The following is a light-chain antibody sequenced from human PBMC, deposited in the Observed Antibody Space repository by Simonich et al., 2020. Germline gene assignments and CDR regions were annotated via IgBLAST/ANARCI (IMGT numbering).Light chain of an antibody. CDR1: SSDVGGYNY. CDR2: EDS. V-gene: IGLV2-8*01. CDR3: SSYAGSNLWV. Sequence: QSALTQPPSASGSPGQSVTISCPGTSSDVGGYNYVSWYQQHPGKAPKLMIYEDSKRPSGVPDRFSGSKSGNTASLTVSGLQAEDEADYYCSSYAGSNLWVFGGGTKLTVL. J-gene: IGLJ3*02.